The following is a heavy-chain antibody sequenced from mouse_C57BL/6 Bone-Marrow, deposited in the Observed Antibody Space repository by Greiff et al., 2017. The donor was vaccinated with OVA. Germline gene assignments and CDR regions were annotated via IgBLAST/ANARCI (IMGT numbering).Heavy chain of an antibody. CDR2: IWGDGST. CDR3: AKPSYYYGSSYYPVYALDY. D-gene: IGHD1-1*01. J-gene: IGHJ4*01. CDR1: GFSLTSYG. V-gene: IGHV2-3*01. Sequence: QVQLKESGPGLVAPSQSLSITCTVSGFSLTSYGVSWVRQPPGKGLEWLGVIWGDGSTNYHSALISRLSIRKDNSKSHVFLKLHSLQTDDTATYCCAKPSYYYGSSYYPVYALDYWGQGTSVTVSA.